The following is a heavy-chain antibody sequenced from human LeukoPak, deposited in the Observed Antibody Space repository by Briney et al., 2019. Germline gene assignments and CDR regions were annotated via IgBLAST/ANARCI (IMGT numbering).Heavy chain of an antibody. CDR3: ERAQVAIRSVDY. CDR1: GGSFSGYY. J-gene: IGHJ4*02. V-gene: IGHV4-34*01. D-gene: IGHD5-12*01. Sequence: PSETLSLTCAVYGGSFSGYYWSWIRQPPGKGLEWIGEINHSGSTNYNPSLKSRVTISVDTSKNQFSLKLSSVTAADTAVYYGERAQVAIRSVDYWGQGTLVTVSS. CDR2: INHSGST.